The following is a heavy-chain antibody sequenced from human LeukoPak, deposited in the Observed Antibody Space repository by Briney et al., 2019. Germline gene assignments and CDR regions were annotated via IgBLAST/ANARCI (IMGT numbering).Heavy chain of an antibody. Sequence: ASVKVSCKASGYTFSDYAMHWVRQAPGQRFEWMGWINAGNGNTKYSQKFQGRVTITRDTSASTAYMELSSLRSEDTAVYYCARDQSRRGYSGYDRSYWYFDLWGRGTLVTVSS. CDR1: GYTFSDYA. V-gene: IGHV1-3*01. J-gene: IGHJ2*01. CDR3: ARDQSRRGYSGYDRSYWYFDL. D-gene: IGHD5-12*01. CDR2: INAGNGNT.